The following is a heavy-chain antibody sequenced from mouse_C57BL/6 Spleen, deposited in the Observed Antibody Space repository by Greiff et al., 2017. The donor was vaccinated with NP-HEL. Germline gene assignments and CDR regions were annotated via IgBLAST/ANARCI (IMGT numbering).Heavy chain of an antibody. J-gene: IGHJ3*01. CDR2: IYPGDGDT. D-gene: IGHD2-2*01. Sequence: VQLQESGPELVKPGASVKISCKASGYAFRSSWLHWVQQRPGKGLEWIGRIYPGDGDTNYNGTFKGKATLTADKSSSTAYMQLSSLTSEDSAVYFCAREGLHHWGQGTLVTVSA. V-gene: IGHV1-82*01. CDR3: AREGLHH. CDR1: GYAFRSSW.